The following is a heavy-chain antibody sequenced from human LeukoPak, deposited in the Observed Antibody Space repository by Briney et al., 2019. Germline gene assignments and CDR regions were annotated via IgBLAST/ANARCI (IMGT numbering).Heavy chain of an antibody. J-gene: IGHJ4*02. CDR3: TSNFDF. CDR2: IWYDGSNR. CDR1: GFTFDDYG. Sequence: GGSLRLSCAASGFTFDDYGMHWVRQAPGKGLEWVAVIWYDGSNRYYADSVKGRFTISRDNSKNTLYLQMNSLRAEDTAVYYCTSNFDFWGQGTLVTVSS. V-gene: IGHV3-33*08.